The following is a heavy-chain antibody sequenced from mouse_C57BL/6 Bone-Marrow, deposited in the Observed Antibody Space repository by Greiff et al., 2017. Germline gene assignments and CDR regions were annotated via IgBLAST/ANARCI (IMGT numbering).Heavy chain of an antibody. Sequence: QVHVKQSGAELARPGASVKLSCKASGYTFTSYGISWVKQRTGQGLEWIGEIYPRSGNTYYNEKFKGKATLTADKSSSTAYMELRSLTSEDSAVYFCATERSNYYYGSWVFAYWGQGTLVTVSA. CDR3: ATERSNYYYGSWVFAY. D-gene: IGHD1-1*01. V-gene: IGHV1-81*01. CDR2: IYPRSGNT. CDR1: GYTFTSYG. J-gene: IGHJ3*01.